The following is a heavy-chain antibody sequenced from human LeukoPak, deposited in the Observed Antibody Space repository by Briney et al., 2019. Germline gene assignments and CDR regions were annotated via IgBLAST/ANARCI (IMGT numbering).Heavy chain of an antibody. CDR1: EFTFLSYA. D-gene: IGHD6-13*01. Sequence: GGSLRLSCVASEFTFLSYAMSWVRQAPGKGLEWVSGITGSGGSTYYADSVKGRFTISRDNSKNTLYLQMNSLRAEDTAVYYCAKDPGIAAAGSQNYYYMDVWGKGTTVTVSS. V-gene: IGHV3-23*01. CDR2: ITGSGGST. CDR3: AKDPGIAAAGSQNYYYMDV. J-gene: IGHJ6*03.